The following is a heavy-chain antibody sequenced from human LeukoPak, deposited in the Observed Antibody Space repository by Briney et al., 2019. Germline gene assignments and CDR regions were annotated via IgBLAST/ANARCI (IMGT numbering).Heavy chain of an antibody. V-gene: IGHV3-48*02. Sequence: GGALRLSCAASGFTFSSYSMNWVRQAPGKGLEWVSFISSSSSPIYYADSVKGRFTISRDNAKNSVYLQMNSLRDEDTAVYYCAREDIVVVTAIRDAFDIWGQGTMVTVSS. CDR1: GFTFSSYS. CDR3: AREDIVVVTAIRDAFDI. CDR2: ISSSSSPI. J-gene: IGHJ3*02. D-gene: IGHD2-21*02.